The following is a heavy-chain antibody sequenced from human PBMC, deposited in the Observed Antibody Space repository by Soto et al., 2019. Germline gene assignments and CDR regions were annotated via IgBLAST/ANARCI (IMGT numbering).Heavy chain of an antibody. V-gene: IGHV3-23*01. CDR2: FRAGGDDGTT. Sequence: GGSLRLSCVASGFTFSSYSMSWFRPAPGKGLEWVSGFRAGGDDGTTYYADSVKGRFTISRDNSKNTLFLQMNSLRAEDTAIYYCAKKVNSGSGSQYFDYFGQGTLVTVS. D-gene: IGHD3-10*01. CDR3: AKKVNSGSGSQYFDY. CDR1: GFTFSSYS. J-gene: IGHJ4*02.